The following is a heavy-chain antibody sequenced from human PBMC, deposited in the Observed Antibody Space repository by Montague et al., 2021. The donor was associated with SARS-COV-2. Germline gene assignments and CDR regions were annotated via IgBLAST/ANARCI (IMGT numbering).Heavy chain of an antibody. Sequence: SETLSLTCTVSGYSISTGYYWGWIRQPPGKGLEWIGTIYHSGSTYFNPSLKSRVTISVDTSKNQFSLNLSSVTAADTAVYYCAKVAGSHDTFDIWGQGTMVTVPS. CDR1: GYSISTGYY. CDR2: IYHSGST. D-gene: IGHD6-19*01. V-gene: IGHV4-38-2*02. J-gene: IGHJ3*02. CDR3: AKVAGSHDTFDI.